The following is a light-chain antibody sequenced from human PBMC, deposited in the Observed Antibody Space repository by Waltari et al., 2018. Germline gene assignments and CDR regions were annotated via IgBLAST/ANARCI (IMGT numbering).Light chain of an antibody. CDR3: AAFYDSLNGWV. CDR1: SSNIGSNY. Sequence: QSMLTQPSSPSGAPGQRVTISCSGSSSNIGSNYVYWYQRLPGTAPKLLIYRNNQRPPGVPARFAASKSGTSASLAIIGLRSEDEADYYCAAFYDSLNGWVFGGGTKLTVL. V-gene: IGLV1-47*01. CDR2: RNN. J-gene: IGLJ3*02.